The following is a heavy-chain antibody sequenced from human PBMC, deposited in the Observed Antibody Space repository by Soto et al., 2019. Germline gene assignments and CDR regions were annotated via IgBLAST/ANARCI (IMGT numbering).Heavy chain of an antibody. CDR1: GYTFTSYA. D-gene: IGHD5-12*01. Sequence: QVPLVQSGAEVKKPGASVKVSCKASGYTFTSYAMHWVRQAPGQRLEWMGWINAGNGNTKYSQKFQGRVTITRDTSASTAYMELSSLRSEDTAVYYCARVLYSGYDRYDAFDIWGQGTMVTVSS. J-gene: IGHJ3*02. V-gene: IGHV1-3*01. CDR2: INAGNGNT. CDR3: ARVLYSGYDRYDAFDI.